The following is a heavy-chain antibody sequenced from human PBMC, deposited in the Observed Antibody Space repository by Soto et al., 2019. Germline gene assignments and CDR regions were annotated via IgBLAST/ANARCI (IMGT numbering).Heavy chain of an antibody. CDR3: AKPSDPDSSRWAY. D-gene: IGHD6-13*01. Sequence: PGGSLRLSCAASGFTFTTDGMSWFRQAPGKRLEWVAAIRGSGGETYYADSVKGRFTISRDNSKNTLYLQMNSLRAEDTAVYYCAKPSDPDSSRWAYWGQGTLVTVSS. CDR2: IRGSGGET. V-gene: IGHV3-23*01. CDR1: GFTFTTDG. J-gene: IGHJ4*02.